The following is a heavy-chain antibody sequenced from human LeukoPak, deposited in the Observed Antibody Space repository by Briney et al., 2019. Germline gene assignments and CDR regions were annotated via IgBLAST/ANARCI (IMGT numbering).Heavy chain of an antibody. V-gene: IGHV4-59*01. CDR2: IYYSGSA. CDR3: ARSLWEPDV. J-gene: IGHJ6*02. CDR1: GGSISSYY. Sequence: SETLSLTCTVSGGSISSYYWSWIRQPPGKGLEWIGYIYYSGSANYNPSLKSRVTISVDTSKNQFSLKLSSVTAADTAVYYCARSLWEPDVWGQGTTVTVSS. D-gene: IGHD1-26*01.